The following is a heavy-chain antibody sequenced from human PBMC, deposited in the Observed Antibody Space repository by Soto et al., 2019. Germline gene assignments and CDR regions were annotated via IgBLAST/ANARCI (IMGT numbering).Heavy chain of an antibody. D-gene: IGHD2-2*01. V-gene: IGHV4-59*08. CDR2: IYYGGTT. CDR1: GGSISPYY. J-gene: IGHJ5*02. Sequence: QVQLQESGPGLVKPSETLFLTCTVSGGSISPYYWTWIRQPPGKGLEWIGYIYYGGTTSYNPSLKSRFTISLETSKSQISLRLSSVTAADTAIYYCARLGAHYQSLDPWGPVTLVTVSS. CDR3: ARLGAHYQSLDP.